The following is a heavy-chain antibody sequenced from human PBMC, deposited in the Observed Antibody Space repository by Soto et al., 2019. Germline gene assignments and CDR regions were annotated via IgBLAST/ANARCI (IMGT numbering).Heavy chain of an antibody. CDR1: GFTFDDYA. V-gene: IGHV3-9*01. D-gene: IGHD3-10*01. J-gene: IGHJ4*02. CDR3: AKGRDYYGSGSYSHYFDY. CDR2: INWNSGSI. Sequence: PGGSLRLSCAASGFTFDDYAMHWVRQAPGKGLEWVSGINWNSGSIAYAGSVKGRFTISRDNAKNSLYLQMNSLRAEDTALYYCAKGRDYYGSGSYSHYFDYWGQGTLVTVSS.